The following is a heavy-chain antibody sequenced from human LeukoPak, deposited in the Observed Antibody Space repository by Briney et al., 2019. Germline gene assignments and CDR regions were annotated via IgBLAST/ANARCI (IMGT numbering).Heavy chain of an antibody. CDR2: ISGSGGST. V-gene: IGHV3-23*01. J-gene: IGHJ1*01. D-gene: IGHD3-22*01. CDR3: AKDPYYYDSSGPFQH. Sequence: GGSLRLSCAASGFTFSSYAMSCVRQAPGKGLEWVSAISGSGGSTYYADSVKGRFTISRDNSKNTLYLQMNSLRAEDTAVYYCAKDPYYYDSSGPFQHWGQGTLVTVSS. CDR1: GFTFSSYA.